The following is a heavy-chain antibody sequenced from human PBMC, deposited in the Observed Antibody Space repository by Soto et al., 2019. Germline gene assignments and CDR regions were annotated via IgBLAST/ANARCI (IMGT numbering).Heavy chain of an antibody. D-gene: IGHD2-2*02. V-gene: IGHV1-69*13. CDR2: IIPIFGTA. J-gene: IGHJ6*02. CDR3: ARDDGVPAAIVPYYYYGMDV. Sequence: SVKVSCKASGGTFSSYAISWVRQAPGQGLEWMGGIIPIFGTANYAQKLQGRVTITADESTSTAYMELSSLRSEDTAVYYCARDDGVPAAIVPYYYYGMDVWGQGTTVTVSS. CDR1: GGTFSSYA.